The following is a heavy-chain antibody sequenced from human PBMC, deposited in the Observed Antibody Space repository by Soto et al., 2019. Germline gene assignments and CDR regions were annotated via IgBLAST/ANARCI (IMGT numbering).Heavy chain of an antibody. CDR3: ARVSSSIVVVPDYGMDV. D-gene: IGHD2-15*01. CDR2: ISGKNGNT. Sequence: QVQLVQSGVEVKKPGASVKVSCKASGYTFISHGISWVRQAPGQGREWMGWISGKNGNTNFAQKLQGSVTLTTDTSTSTAYMELRSLRSDDTAVYYCARVSSSIVVVPDYGMDVWGQGTTVTVSS. CDR1: GYTFISHG. V-gene: IGHV1-18*04. J-gene: IGHJ6*02.